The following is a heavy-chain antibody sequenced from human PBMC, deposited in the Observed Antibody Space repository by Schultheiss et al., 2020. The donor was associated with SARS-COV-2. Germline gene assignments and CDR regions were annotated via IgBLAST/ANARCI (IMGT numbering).Heavy chain of an antibody. CDR2: IYYSGST. J-gene: IGHJ6*03. CDR1: GESFSVYC. V-gene: IGHV4-59*10. D-gene: IGHD3-10*01. CDR3: ASPYYYGSERDYYMDV. Sequence: SETLSLTCAVYGESFSVYCWRWIRQPAGKGLEWIGRIYYSGSTYYNPSLKSRVTISVDTSKNQFSLKLSSVTAADTAVYYCASPYYYGSERDYYMDVWGKGTTVTVSS.